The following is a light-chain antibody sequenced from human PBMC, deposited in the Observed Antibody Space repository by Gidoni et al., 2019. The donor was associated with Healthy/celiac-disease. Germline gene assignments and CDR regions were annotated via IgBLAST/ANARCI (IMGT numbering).Light chain of an antibody. J-gene: IGKJ1*01. CDR2: AAS. CDR1: QSISSY. Sequence: EIQLTQSPSSLSASVGDRVTITCRASQSISSYLNWYQQKPGKAPKLLIYAASSLQSGVPSRFSGSGSGTDFTLTISSLQHEDFATYYCQQSYSTLQRTFGQGTKVEIK. CDR3: QQSYSTLQRT. V-gene: IGKV1-39*01.